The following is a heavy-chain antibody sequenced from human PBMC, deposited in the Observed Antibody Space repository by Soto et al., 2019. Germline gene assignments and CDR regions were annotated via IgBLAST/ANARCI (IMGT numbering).Heavy chain of an antibody. CDR2: IIPIFGTA. D-gene: IGHD3-10*01. Sequence: EASVKVSCKASGGTFSSYAISWVRQAPGQGLEWMGGIIPIFGTANYAQKFQGRVTITADESTSTAYMELSSLRSEDTAVYYCASSSSEYYYGSGSYGPDYWGQGTLVTVSS. J-gene: IGHJ4*02. CDR3: ASSSSEYYYGSGSYGPDY. V-gene: IGHV1-69*13. CDR1: GGTFSSYA.